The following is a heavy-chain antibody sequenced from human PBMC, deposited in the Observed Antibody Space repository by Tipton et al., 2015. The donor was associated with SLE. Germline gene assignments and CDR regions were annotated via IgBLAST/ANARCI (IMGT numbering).Heavy chain of an antibody. V-gene: IGHV5-51*03. Sequence: QLVQSGAEVKKPGESLKISCKGSGYSSISYWIGWVRQMPGKGLEWMGIIYPADSDTRYSPSFQGQVTISVDKSINTAYLQWSSLKASDTAMYYCALGSAAAGLYYFDYWGQGTLVTVSS. CDR1: GYSSISYW. J-gene: IGHJ4*02. CDR3: ALGSAAAGLYYFDY. D-gene: IGHD6-13*01. CDR2: IYPADSDT.